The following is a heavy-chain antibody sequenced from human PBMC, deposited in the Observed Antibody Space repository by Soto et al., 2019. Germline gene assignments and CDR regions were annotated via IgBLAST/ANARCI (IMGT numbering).Heavy chain of an antibody. Sequence: SQTLSLTCAISGDSVSSNSAAWNWIRQSPSRGLEWLGRTYYRSKWYNDYAVSVHSRISINPDTAKNQFSLQINSVTPEDTAVYYCARGRIAARGYGMDVWGQGTTVTVSS. V-gene: IGHV6-1*01. CDR2: TYYRSKWYN. CDR1: GDSVSSNSAA. D-gene: IGHD6-6*01. CDR3: ARGRIAARGYGMDV. J-gene: IGHJ6*02.